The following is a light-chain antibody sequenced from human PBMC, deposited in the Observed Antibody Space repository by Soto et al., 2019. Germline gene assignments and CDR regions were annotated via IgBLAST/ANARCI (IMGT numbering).Light chain of an antibody. CDR3: QHYGRSPT. Sequence: EIVLTQSAATLSLSPGERATLSCRASQSVSSSYLAWYQQKPGQAPSLFIHGAASRATGIPDRFSGSGSLTDFTRTIARLEPEDFAGYYCQHYGRSPTFGQGTKVDI. V-gene: IGKV3-20*01. J-gene: IGKJ1*01. CDR2: GAA. CDR1: QSVSSSY.